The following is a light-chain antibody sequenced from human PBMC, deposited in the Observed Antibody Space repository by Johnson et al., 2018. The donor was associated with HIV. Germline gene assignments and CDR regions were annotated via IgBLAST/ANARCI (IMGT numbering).Light chain of an antibody. CDR3: GTWDSSLSAGGV. CDR2: ENN. J-gene: IGLJ1*01. Sequence: HSVLTQPPSVSAAPGQKVTISCSGSSSNIGNNYVSWYRQLPGTAPQLLIYENNKRPSGIPDRFSGSKSGTSATLGITGLQTGDEADYYCGTWDSSLSAGGVFGTGTKVTVL. CDR1: SSNIGNNY. V-gene: IGLV1-51*02.